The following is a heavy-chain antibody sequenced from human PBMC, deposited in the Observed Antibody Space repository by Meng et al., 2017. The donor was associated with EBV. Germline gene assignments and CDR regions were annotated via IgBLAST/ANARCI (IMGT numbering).Heavy chain of an antibody. D-gene: IGHD6-6*01. CDR1: GFSLSTRGVG. Sequence: QISLKGSGPTLVNPTQTLPLTCTFSGFSLSTRGVGVGWIRQPPGKALEWLALIYWDDDKRYSPSLKSRLTITKDTSKNQVVLTMTNMDPVDAATYYCAHIIAARPFDYWGQGTLVTVSS. J-gene: IGHJ4*02. CDR2: IYWDDDK. V-gene: IGHV2-5*02. CDR3: AHIIAARPFDY.